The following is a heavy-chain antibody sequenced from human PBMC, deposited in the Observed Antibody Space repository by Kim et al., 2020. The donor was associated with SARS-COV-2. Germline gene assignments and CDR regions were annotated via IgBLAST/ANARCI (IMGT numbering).Heavy chain of an antibody. V-gene: IGHV1-69*13. CDR3: ATGTEPDIVVVVPPTPGAYYFDY. J-gene: IGHJ4*02. CDR2: IIPIFGTA. D-gene: IGHD2-15*01. CDR1: GGTFSSYA. Sequence: SVKVSCKASGGTFSSYAISWVRQAPGQGLEWMGGIIPIFGTANYAQKFQGRVTITADESTSTAYMELSSLRSEDTAVYYCATGTEPDIVVVVPPTPGAYYFDYWGQGTLVTVSS.